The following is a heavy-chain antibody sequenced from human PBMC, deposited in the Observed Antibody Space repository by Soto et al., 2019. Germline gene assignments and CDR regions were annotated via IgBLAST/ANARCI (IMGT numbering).Heavy chain of an antibody. Sequence: SETLSLTCSVSGGSISSGYYYWSWIRQPPGKALEWIGNIYYSGKTYYNRSLKSPFIISIDTSNNQFSLKVGSVTPADTAVYSCPSSYLYGMDVWGQGTTVTVSS. CDR2: IYYSGKT. CDR3: PSSYLYGMDV. V-gene: IGHV4-30-4*01. J-gene: IGHJ6*02. CDR1: GGSISSGYYY.